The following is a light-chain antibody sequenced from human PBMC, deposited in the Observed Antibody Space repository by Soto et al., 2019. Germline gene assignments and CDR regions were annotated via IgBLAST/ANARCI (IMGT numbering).Light chain of an antibody. CDR1: QSVSSNY. J-gene: IGKJ1*01. V-gene: IGKV3-20*01. CDR3: QQYGSTLRT. Sequence: EIVLTQSPGTLSLSPGERATLSCRASQSVSSNYLAWHQQKPGQAPRLLIYGASSRATGIPDRFSGSGSGTDFTFTISRLEPEDFAMYYCQQYGSTLRTFGQGPKVQIK. CDR2: GAS.